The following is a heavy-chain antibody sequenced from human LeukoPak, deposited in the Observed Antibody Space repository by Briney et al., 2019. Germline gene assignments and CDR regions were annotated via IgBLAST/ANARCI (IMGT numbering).Heavy chain of an antibody. CDR2: MNPKSGNT. CDR3: ARALIGRDAFDI. J-gene: IGHJ3*02. V-gene: IGHV1-8*03. CDR1: GYTFTSYD. D-gene: IGHD2-21*01. Sequence: ASVKVSCKASGYTFTSYDINWVRQAPGQGLEWMGWMNPKSGNTVYAQKFQGRATITRNTSISTAYMELSSLRSDDTAVYYCARALIGRDAFDIWGQGTVVTVSS.